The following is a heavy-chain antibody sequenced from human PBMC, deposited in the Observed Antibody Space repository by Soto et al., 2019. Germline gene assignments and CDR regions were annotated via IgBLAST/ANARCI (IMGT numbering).Heavy chain of an antibody. CDR1: GYSFTTYW. V-gene: IGHV5-51*01. J-gene: IGHJ4*02. CDR2: IYPGDSDT. Sequence: LGESLKISCKASGYSFTTYWIGWVRQMPGKGLEWMGIIYPGDSDTRYSPSFKGQVTISADKSISTAYLQWNGLKASDTAMYYCARLSDGYFDYWGQGTLVTVSS. CDR3: ARLSDGYFDY.